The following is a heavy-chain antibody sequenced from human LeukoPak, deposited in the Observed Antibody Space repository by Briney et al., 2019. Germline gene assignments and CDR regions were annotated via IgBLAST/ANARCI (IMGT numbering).Heavy chain of an antibody. V-gene: IGHV1-46*01. CDR3: ARAQTEWELLGGYFDY. Sequence: ASVKVSCKASGYTFTSYYMHWVRQAPGQGLEWMGIINPSGGSTSYAQKFQGRVTMTRDMSTSTVYMELSSLRAEDTAVYYCARAQTEWELLGGYFDYWGQGTLVTVSS. CDR2: INPSGGST. J-gene: IGHJ4*02. CDR1: GYTFTSYY. D-gene: IGHD1-26*01.